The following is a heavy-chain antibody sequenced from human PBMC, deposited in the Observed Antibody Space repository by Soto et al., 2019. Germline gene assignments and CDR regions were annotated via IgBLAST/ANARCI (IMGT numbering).Heavy chain of an antibody. Sequence: GGSLRLSCAASGFTFSSYGMLWVCQAPGKGLEWVAVIWYDGSNKYYADSVKGRFTISRDNSKNTLYLQMNSLRAEDTAVYYCARGGYYDSSGHDAFDIWGQGTMVTVSS. J-gene: IGHJ3*02. D-gene: IGHD3-22*01. CDR1: GFTFSSYG. V-gene: IGHV3-33*01. CDR3: ARGGYYDSSGHDAFDI. CDR2: IWYDGSNK.